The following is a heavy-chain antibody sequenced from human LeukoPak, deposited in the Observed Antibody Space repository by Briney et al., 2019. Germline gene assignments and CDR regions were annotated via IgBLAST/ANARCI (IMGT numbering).Heavy chain of an antibody. V-gene: IGHV4-38-2*02. Sequence: SETLSLTCTVSGYSLSSGFYWGWIRQPPGKGLEWIATMFHSGSTYYNPSLESRVTISMDTSKNQFSLRLISVTAADTALYYCARFGTRDNCCHPGVDTWGQRTPVTVSS. CDR2: MFHSGST. D-gene: IGHD1-1*01. CDR1: GYSLSSGFY. J-gene: IGHJ5*02. CDR3: ARFGTRDNCCHPGVDT.